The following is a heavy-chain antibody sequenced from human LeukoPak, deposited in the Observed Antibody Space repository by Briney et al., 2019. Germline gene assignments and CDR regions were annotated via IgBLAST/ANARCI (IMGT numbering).Heavy chain of an antibody. CDR3: ARDTAFDI. V-gene: IGHV3-48*02. CDR2: ISTGSSTI. Sequence: GGSLRLSCAASGFTFSDYGMSWVRQATGKGLEWVSYISTGSSTIYYADSVKGRFTISRDNAKNSLYLQVNSLRDEGTAVYYCARDTAFDIWGQGTMVTVSS. J-gene: IGHJ3*02. CDR1: GFTFSDYG.